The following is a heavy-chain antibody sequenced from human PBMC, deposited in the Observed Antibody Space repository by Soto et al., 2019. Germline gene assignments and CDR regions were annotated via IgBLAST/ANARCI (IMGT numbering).Heavy chain of an antibody. Sequence: QVTLKESGPVLVKPTETLTLTCTVSGFSLSNARMGVSWIRQPPGKALEWLAHIFSNDEKSYSTSLKSRLTISKDTSKSQVVLTMTNMDPVDTATYYCARSIPVGSSWPPRRYFDYWGQGTLVTVSS. CDR2: IFSNDEK. V-gene: IGHV2-26*01. CDR3: ARSIPVGSSWPPRRYFDY. J-gene: IGHJ4*02. CDR1: GFSLSNARMG. D-gene: IGHD6-13*01.